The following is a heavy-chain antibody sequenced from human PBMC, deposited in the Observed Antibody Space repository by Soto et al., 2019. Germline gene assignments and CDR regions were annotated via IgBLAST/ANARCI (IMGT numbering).Heavy chain of an antibody. CDR1: GGSISSGGYY. J-gene: IGHJ6*02. CDR2: IYYSGST. CDR3: ARDHYGDYGYGMDV. D-gene: IGHD4-17*01. Sequence: SETLSLTCTVSGGSISSGGYYWSWIRQHPGKGLEWIGYIYYSGSTYYNPSLKSRVTISVDTSKNQFSLKLSSVTAADTAVYYCARDHYGDYGYGMDVWGQGTTVTVSS. V-gene: IGHV4-31*03.